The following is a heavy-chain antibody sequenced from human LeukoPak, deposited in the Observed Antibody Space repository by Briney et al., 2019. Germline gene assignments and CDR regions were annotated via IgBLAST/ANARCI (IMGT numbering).Heavy chain of an antibody. CDR1: GFTFSSYW. Sequence: GGSLRPSCAASGFTFSSYWMHWVRQAPGKGLVWVSRINSDGSSTSYADSVKGRFTISRDNAKNTLYLQMNSLRAEDTAVYYCARSLGRRDGYNFLARAYYFDYWGQGTLVTVSS. D-gene: IGHD5-24*01. V-gene: IGHV3-74*01. J-gene: IGHJ4*02. CDR2: INSDGSST. CDR3: ARSLGRRDGYNFLARAYYFDY.